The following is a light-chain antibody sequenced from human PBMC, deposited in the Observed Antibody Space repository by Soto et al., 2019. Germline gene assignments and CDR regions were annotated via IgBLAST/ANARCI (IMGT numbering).Light chain of an antibody. V-gene: IGKV1-5*03. CDR2: KTS. CDR1: QSIGTW. Sequence: DVQMTQSPPTLSASVGDRVSITCRASQSIGTWLAWYQQKRGKAPKRLIYKTSTLGSGARSRLSRSVLRTEHTLTISGLEPDDFGAYCRQQYTISPYSFGQGTNREMK. CDR3: QQYTISPYS. J-gene: IGKJ2*01.